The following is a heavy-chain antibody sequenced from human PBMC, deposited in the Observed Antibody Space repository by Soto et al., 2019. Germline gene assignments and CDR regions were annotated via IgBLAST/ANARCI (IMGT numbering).Heavy chain of an antibody. CDR1: SGYISSNC. J-gene: IGHJ4*02. CDR2: IYYSGST. V-gene: IGHV4-4*02. Sequence: SETLSLTCAVSSGYISSNCCSWVRQPPRKGLEWIGGIYYSGSTYYNPSLTSRVTISVDTSKNQFSLKLSSVTAADTAVYYCARRSGPTSDFWGQGTLVTVSS. D-gene: IGHD3-10*01. CDR3: ARRSGPTSDF.